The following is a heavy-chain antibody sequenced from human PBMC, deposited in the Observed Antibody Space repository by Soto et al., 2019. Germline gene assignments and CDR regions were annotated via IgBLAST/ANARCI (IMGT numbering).Heavy chain of an antibody. V-gene: IGHV3-23*01. D-gene: IGHD1-26*01. CDR3: PKGVVGANRAFDI. CDR1: GFTFSTYS. Sequence: GSLTLSCAASGFTFSTYSWNWVRQAPGKGLEWVSDISGSGGSKYYADSEKGRFTISRDNTKNTLYLQIYSLRAENTAVYYCPKGVVGANRAFDIWGQGTMVTVSS. J-gene: IGHJ3*02. CDR2: ISGSGGSK.